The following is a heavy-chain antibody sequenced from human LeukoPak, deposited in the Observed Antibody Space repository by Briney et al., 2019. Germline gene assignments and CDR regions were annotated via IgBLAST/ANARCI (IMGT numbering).Heavy chain of an antibody. V-gene: IGHV4-34*01. D-gene: IGHD1-26*01. CDR3: ARGQGGNYYLNYFDY. CDR1: GGSFSDNY. CDR2: IIHNRGTGRGST. J-gene: IGHJ4*02. Sequence: PSESLSLTCAVYGGSFSDNYWSWIRQPPGKGLEWIGEIIHNRGTGRGSTSYNPSLKSRVTISVDTSKKQFSLKLNAVTAADTAVYYCARGQGGNYYLNYFDYWGQGALVTVSS.